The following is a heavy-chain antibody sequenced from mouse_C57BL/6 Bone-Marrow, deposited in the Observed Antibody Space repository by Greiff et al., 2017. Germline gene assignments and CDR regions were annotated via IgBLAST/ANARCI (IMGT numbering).Heavy chain of an antibody. D-gene: IGHD3-2*02. CDR1: GFTFSDYG. J-gene: IGHJ3*01. V-gene: IGHV5-17*01. CDR2: ISSRSSTI. CDR3: ARRGTAQATAWFAY. Sequence: DVMLVESGGGLVQPGGSLKLSCAASGFTFSDYGMHWVRQAPEKGLAWVAYISSRSSTIYSADTVKGRFTLCRDNAKNTLFLQMTSLRSEDTAMYYCARRGTAQATAWFAYWGQGTLVTGSA.